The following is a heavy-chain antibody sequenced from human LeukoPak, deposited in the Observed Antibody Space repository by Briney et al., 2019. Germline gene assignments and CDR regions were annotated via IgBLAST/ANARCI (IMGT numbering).Heavy chain of an antibody. CDR1: GGTFNSYA. CDR3: ARVPFLNYYDSSGFHRYYFDY. Sequence: SVKVSCKASGGTFNSYAISWVRQAPGQGLEWMGGIIPIFGTANYAQKFQGRVTITADESTSTAYMELSSLRSEDTAVYYCARVPFLNYYDSSGFHRYYFDYWGQGALVTVSS. V-gene: IGHV1-69*13. CDR2: IIPIFGTA. J-gene: IGHJ4*02. D-gene: IGHD3-22*01.